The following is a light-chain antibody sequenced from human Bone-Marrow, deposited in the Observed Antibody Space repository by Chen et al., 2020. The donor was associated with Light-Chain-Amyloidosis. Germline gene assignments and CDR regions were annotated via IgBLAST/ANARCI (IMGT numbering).Light chain of an antibody. CDR3: CASRGGSFPYV. Sequence: QSALTQPASVTGSPGQSITISCTGTSSDVGGYDIVSWYRQHPGKAPKLLIFEVTKRPSGVSNRFSGSKSGNTASLTISGLRTEDAADYYCCASRGGSFPYVFGPGTKVTVL. J-gene: IGLJ1*01. CDR2: EVT. V-gene: IGLV2-23*02. CDR1: SSDVGGYDI.